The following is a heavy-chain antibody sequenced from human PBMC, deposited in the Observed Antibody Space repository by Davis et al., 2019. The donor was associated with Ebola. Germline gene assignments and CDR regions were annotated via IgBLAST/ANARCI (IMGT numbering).Heavy chain of an antibody. CDR2: IKQDGSQK. Sequence: GGSLRLSCAASGFTFSSYWMTFVRQAPGKGLEWVANIKQDGSQKYYADSVKGRFTISRDNAENSVFLQMNSLRAEDTAVYYCAKDTSNSVDAFDIWGQGTMVTVSS. V-gene: IGHV3-7*03. CDR3: AKDTSNSVDAFDI. J-gene: IGHJ3*02. D-gene: IGHD4-11*01. CDR1: GFTFSSYW.